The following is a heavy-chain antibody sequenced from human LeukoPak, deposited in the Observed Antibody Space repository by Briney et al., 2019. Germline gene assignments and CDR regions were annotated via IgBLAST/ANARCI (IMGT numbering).Heavy chain of an antibody. D-gene: IGHD4-17*01. CDR3: ARGPDYGDYEYYFDY. Sequence: SVKVSCKASGGTFSSYAISWVRQAPGQGLEWMGRIIPILGIANYAQKFQGRVTITADKSTSTAYMELSSLRSEDTAVYYCARGPDYGDYEYYFDYWGQGTPVTVSS. V-gene: IGHV1-69*04. CDR1: GGTFSSYA. J-gene: IGHJ4*02. CDR2: IIPILGIA.